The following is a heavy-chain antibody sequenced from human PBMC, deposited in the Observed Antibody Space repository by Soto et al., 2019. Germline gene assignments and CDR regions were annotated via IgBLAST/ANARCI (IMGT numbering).Heavy chain of an antibody. V-gene: IGHV3-66*04. CDR1: GFTGSRDY. Sequence: PGGSLRLSCAASGFTGSRDYMSWVRQAPGKGLEWVSVIYTGGSTYYADSVKGRFTISRDNAKNSLYLQMNSLRAEDTAVYYCARHPERIAQIGWFDPWGQGTLVTVSS. J-gene: IGHJ5*02. CDR3: ARHPERIAQIGWFDP. D-gene: IGHD6-13*01. CDR2: IYTGGST.